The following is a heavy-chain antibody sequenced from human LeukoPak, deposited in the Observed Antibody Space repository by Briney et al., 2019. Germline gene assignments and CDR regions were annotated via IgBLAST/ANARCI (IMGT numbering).Heavy chain of an antibody. D-gene: IGHD2/OR15-2a*01. J-gene: IGHJ4*02. CDR2: IRTKAYGGTT. V-gene: IGHV3-49*04. CDR3: TRRYCDRNSCFEY. Sequence: GGSQRLSCTASGVTFRDYAISWVRQATGKGLEWVGLIRTKAYGGTTRYAASVRGRFIVSRDDSKRIAYLQMNSLKTEDTAVYHCTRRYCDRNSCFEYWGQGTLVTVSS. CDR1: GVTFRDYA.